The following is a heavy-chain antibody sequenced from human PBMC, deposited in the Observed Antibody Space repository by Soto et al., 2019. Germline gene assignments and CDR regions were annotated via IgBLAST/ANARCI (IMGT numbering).Heavy chain of an antibody. CDR2: ISDSGST. Sequence: SETLSLTCSVSGASIGSGDDYWTWIRQSPGKGLEWIGYISDSGSTFYNPSLRSRLTIALDTSKNHFSLKLNSVTAADTAVYYCAKYQPPEFDPWGQGXPVTV. V-gene: IGHV4-30-4*08. CDR3: AKYQPPEFDP. D-gene: IGHD2-2*01. CDR1: GASIGSGDDY. J-gene: IGHJ5*02.